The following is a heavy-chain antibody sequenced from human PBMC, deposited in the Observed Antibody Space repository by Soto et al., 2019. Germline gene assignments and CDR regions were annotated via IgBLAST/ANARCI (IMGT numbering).Heavy chain of an antibody. J-gene: IGHJ6*02. CDR2: ISYSGSNK. Sequence: QAQLVESGGGVVQPGRSLRLSCAASRFTFSSYGMQWVRQAPGKGLEGVAVISYSGSNKFYADSVKGRFTISRDNSKNTLYLQMSSLRDEDTAVYYCARDQLWGNHSYGMDVWGQGTTVTVS. CDR3: ARDQLWGNHSYGMDV. D-gene: IGHD3-16*01. V-gene: IGHV3-30*03. CDR1: RFTFSSYG.